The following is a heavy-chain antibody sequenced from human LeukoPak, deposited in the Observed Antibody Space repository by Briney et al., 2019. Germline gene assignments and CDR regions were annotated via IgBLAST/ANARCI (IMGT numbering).Heavy chain of an antibody. Sequence: ASVKVSCKASGYTFTSYDINWVRQATGRGLEWMGWMNPNSGNTGYAQKFQGRVTMTRNTSISTAYMELSSLRSEDTAVYYCARGRYYGSGSYYNEVGDWFDPWGQGTLVTVSS. CDR3: ARGRYYGSGSYYNEVGDWFDP. D-gene: IGHD3-10*01. CDR2: MNPNSGNT. V-gene: IGHV1-8*01. CDR1: GYTFTSYD. J-gene: IGHJ5*02.